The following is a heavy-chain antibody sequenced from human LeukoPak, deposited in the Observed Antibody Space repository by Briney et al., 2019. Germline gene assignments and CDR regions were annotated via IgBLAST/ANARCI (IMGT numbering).Heavy chain of an antibody. D-gene: IGHD6-13*01. CDR3: ARHSSIWYPFDK. CDR2: ISHSGST. V-gene: IGHV4-59*01. Sequence: PSETLSLTCTVSGGSISNYCWSWIRQPPGKELEWIAYISHSGSTDYNPSLKSRATISVDTSKNQFSLRLSSVTAADTAVYFCARHSSIWYPFDKWGQGTLVTVSS. CDR1: GGSISNYC. J-gene: IGHJ4*02.